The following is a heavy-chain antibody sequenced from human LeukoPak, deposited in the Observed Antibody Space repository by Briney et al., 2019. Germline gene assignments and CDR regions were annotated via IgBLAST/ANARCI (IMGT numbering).Heavy chain of an antibody. CDR2: INHSGST. Sequence: SETLSLTCAVYGGSFSGYYWSWIRQPPGKGLEWIGEINHSGSTNYNPSLKSRVTISVDASKNQFSLKLSSVTAADTAVYYCATAPSDYYGSGSPARWFDPWGQGTLVTVSS. CDR3: ATAPSDYYGSGSPARWFDP. CDR1: GGSFSGYY. J-gene: IGHJ5*02. D-gene: IGHD3-10*01. V-gene: IGHV4-34*01.